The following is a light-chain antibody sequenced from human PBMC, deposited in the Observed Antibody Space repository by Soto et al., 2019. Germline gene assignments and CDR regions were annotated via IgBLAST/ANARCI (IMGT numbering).Light chain of an antibody. CDR1: SSDVGAYNY. J-gene: IGLJ2*01. CDR3: TSYSSSSPVL. V-gene: IGLV2-14*01. CDR2: EVT. Sequence: QSALTQPASVSGSLGQSITISCTGTSSDVGAYNYVSWYQQYPDKAPKLLIFEVTNRPSGVSGRFSGSKSGITASLSISGLQPEDEADYYCTSYSSSSPVLFGGGTKVTVL.